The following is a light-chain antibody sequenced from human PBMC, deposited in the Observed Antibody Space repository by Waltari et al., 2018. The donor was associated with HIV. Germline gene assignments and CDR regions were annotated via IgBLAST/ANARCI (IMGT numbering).Light chain of an antibody. V-gene: IGKV3-11*01. Sequence: EIVLTQSPDTLSVSPAERATLSCRASQSVDTFLAWYQQKLGQAPRLLIYDATKRATGIPARFSGSGSGTDFTLTISSLEPEDFAVYYCQQRGNGLTFGGGTKVEIK. J-gene: IGKJ4*01. CDR2: DAT. CDR1: QSVDTF. CDR3: QQRGNGLT.